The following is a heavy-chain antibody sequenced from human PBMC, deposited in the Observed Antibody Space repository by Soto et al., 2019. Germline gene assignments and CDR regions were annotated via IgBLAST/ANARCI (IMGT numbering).Heavy chain of an antibody. CDR2: ISAYNGNT. J-gene: IGHJ6*02. Sequence: ASVKVSCKASGYTFTSYGISWVRQAPGQGLEWMGWISAYNGNTNYAQKLQGRVTMTTDTSTSTAYMELRSLRSDDTAVYYCARLSCSGGSCLYHYGMDVWGQGTTVTVSS. CDR1: GYTFTSYG. CDR3: ARLSCSGGSCLYHYGMDV. D-gene: IGHD2-15*01. V-gene: IGHV1-18*01.